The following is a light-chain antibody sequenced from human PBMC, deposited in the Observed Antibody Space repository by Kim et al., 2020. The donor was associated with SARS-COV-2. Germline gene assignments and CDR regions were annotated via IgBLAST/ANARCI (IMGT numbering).Light chain of an antibody. CDR3: QQYGSSSRWT. J-gene: IGKJ1*01. Sequence: PGEGATLSCSASPSVSGTSLAWYQQKPGQAPSLLIYGASSRATGSPDRISGSGSGTDVTTTISRMEPEDFEVYYCQQYGSSSRWTFGQGTKVDIK. CDR2: GAS. CDR1: PSVSGTS. V-gene: IGKV3-20*01.